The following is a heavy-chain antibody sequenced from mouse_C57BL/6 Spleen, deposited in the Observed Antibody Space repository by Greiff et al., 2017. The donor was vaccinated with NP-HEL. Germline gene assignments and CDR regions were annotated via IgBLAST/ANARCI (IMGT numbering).Heavy chain of an antibody. CDR3: ARGLFGVDY. CDR2: ISYDGSN. CDR1: GYSITSGYY. Sequence: EVKLMESGPGLVKPSQSLSLTCSVTGYSITSGYYWNWIRQFPGNKLEWMGYISYDGSNNYNPSLKNRISITRDTSKNQFFLKLNSVTTEDTATYYCARGLFGVDYWGQGTTLTVSS. J-gene: IGHJ2*01. V-gene: IGHV3-6*01.